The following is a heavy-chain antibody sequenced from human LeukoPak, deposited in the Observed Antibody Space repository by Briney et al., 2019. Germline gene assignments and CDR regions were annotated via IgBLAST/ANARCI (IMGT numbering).Heavy chain of an antibody. D-gene: IGHD6-13*01. Sequence: PSETLSLTCTVSGGSISSYHWSWIRQPPGKGLEWIGYIYYSGSTNYNPSLKSRVTISVDTSKNQFSLKLSSVTAADTAVYYCARAIYSSPPYFDYWGQGTLVTVSS. J-gene: IGHJ4*02. CDR1: GGSISSYH. CDR3: ARAIYSSPPYFDY. CDR2: IYYSGST. V-gene: IGHV4-59*01.